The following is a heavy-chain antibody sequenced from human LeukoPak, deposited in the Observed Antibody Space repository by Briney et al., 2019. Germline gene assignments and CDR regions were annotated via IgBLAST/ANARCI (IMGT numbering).Heavy chain of an antibody. J-gene: IGHJ3*02. V-gene: IGHV4-59*01. Sequence: TSETLSLTCTVSGGSISSYYWSWIRQPPGKGLEWIGYIYYSGSTNYSPSLKSRVTISVDTSKNQFSLKLSSVTAADTAVYYCARVRLGTDAFDIWGQGTMVTVSS. CDR1: GGSISSYY. D-gene: IGHD1-1*01. CDR3: ARVRLGTDAFDI. CDR2: IYYSGST.